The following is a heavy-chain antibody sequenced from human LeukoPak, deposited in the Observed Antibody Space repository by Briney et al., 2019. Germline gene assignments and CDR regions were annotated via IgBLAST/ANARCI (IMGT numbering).Heavy chain of an antibody. J-gene: IGHJ6*02. V-gene: IGHV3-53*04. Sequence: GRSLRLSCAASGFTVSSNYMSWVRQAPGKGLEWVSVIYSGGSTYYADSVKGRFTISRHNSKNTLYLQMNSLRAEDTAVHYCARDRVAVAGTALYYYGMDVWGQGTTVTVSS. CDR1: GFTVSSNY. D-gene: IGHD6-19*01. CDR2: IYSGGST. CDR3: ARDRVAVAGTALYYYGMDV.